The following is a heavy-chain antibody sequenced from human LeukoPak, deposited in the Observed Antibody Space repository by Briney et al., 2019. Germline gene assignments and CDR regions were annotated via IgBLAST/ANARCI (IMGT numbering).Heavy chain of an antibody. CDR3: AKNGGRPPFVDY. CDR1: GFTFNTSA. Sequence: GGSLRLSCAASGFTFNTSAMSWVRQAPGKGREWVSGISAYVGTTDYADSVKGRFTISRDKSKNTLFLQMSSLRTEDTAVYYCAKNGGRPPFVDYWGQGTLVTVSS. CDR2: ISAYVGTT. V-gene: IGHV3-23*01. J-gene: IGHJ4*02. D-gene: IGHD4-23*01.